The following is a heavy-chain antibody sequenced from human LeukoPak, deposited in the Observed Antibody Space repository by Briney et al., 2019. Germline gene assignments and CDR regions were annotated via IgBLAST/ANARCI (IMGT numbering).Heavy chain of an antibody. V-gene: IGHV1-24*01. Sequence: ASVKVSCKVSGYTLTELSVHWVRQAPGKGLEWMGGFDPEDGETIYAQKFQGRVTITTDESTSTAYMELSSLRSEDTAVYYCASEPHYYDSSGYYYLDYWGQGTLVTVSS. CDR3: ASEPHYYDSSGYYYLDY. CDR2: FDPEDGET. J-gene: IGHJ4*02. D-gene: IGHD3-22*01. CDR1: GYTLTELS.